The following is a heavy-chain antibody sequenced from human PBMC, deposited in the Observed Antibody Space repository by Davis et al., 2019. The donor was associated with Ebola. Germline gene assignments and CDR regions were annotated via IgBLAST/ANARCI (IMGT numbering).Heavy chain of an antibody. D-gene: IGHD3-22*01. CDR2: IYPGDSDT. CDR3: ARAGYYDSSGYSYYYYGMDV. CDR1: GYSFTSYW. V-gene: IGHV5-51*01. Sequence: GESLKISCKGSGYSFTSYWIGWVRQMPGKGLESMGIIYPGDSDTRYSPSFQGQVTISADKSISTAYLQWSSLKASDTAMYYCARAGYYDSSGYSYYYYGMDVWGQGTTVTVSS. J-gene: IGHJ6*02.